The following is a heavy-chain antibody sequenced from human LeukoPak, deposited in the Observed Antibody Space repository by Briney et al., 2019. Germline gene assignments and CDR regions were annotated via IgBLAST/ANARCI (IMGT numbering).Heavy chain of an antibody. Sequence: SETLSLTCTVSGDSISSYYWSWIRQPPGKGLEWIGSIYYSGSTYYNPSLKSRVTISVDTSKNQFSLKLSSVTAADTAVYYCAGPGIAAAEFDYWGQGTLVTVSS. CDR2: IYYSGST. D-gene: IGHD6-13*01. V-gene: IGHV4-59*05. CDR1: GDSISSYY. CDR3: AGPGIAAAEFDY. J-gene: IGHJ4*02.